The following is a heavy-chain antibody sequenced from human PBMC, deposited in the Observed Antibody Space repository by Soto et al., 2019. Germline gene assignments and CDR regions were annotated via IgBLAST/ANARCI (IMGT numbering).Heavy chain of an antibody. CDR3: AKDRVEGYCSGGSCPPLGY. V-gene: IGHV3-23*01. D-gene: IGHD2-15*01. J-gene: IGHJ4*02. CDR2: ISGSGGST. CDR1: GFTFSSYA. Sequence: EVQLLESGGGLVQPGGSLRLSCAASGFTFSSYAMSWFRQAPGKGLEWVSAISGSGGSTYYADSVKGRFNISRDNSKNPLYLQMNSLRAEDTAVYYCAKDRVEGYCSGGSCPPLGYWGQGTLVTVSS.